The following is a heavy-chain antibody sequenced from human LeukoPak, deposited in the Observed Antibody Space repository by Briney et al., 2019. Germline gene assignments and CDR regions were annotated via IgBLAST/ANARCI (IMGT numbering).Heavy chain of an antibody. CDR1: GGTFSSYT. D-gene: IGHD3-16*02. V-gene: IGHV1-18*01. CDR2: ISAYNGNT. J-gene: IGHJ3*02. CDR3: ARDYVWGSYRPTHDAFDI. Sequence: ASVKVSCKASGGTFSSYTISWVRQAPGQGLEWMGWISAYNGNTNYAQKLQGRVTMTTDTSTSTAYMELRSLRSDDTAVYYCARDYVWGSYRPTHDAFDIWGQGTMVTVSS.